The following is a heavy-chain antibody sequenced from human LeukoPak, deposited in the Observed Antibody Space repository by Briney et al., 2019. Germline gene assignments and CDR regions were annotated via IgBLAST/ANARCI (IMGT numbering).Heavy chain of an antibody. V-gene: IGHV4-59*01. CDR2: IYYSGST. CDR1: GGSISSYY. D-gene: IGHD3-16*01. Sequence: PSETLSLTCTVSGGSISSYYWSWIRQPPGKGLEWIGYIYYSGSTNYNPSLKSRVTISVDTSKNQFSLKLSSVTAADTAVYYCARWPGAEAKRIMSYGMDVWGQGTTVTVSS. J-gene: IGHJ6*02. CDR3: ARWPGAEAKRIMSYGMDV.